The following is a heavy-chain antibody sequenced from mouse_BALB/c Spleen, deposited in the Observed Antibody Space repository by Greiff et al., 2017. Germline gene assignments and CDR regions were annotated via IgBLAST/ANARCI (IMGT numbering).Heavy chain of an antibody. V-gene: IGHV1-7*01. J-gene: IGHJ4*01. CDR3: ARRGPYGYPSYAMDY. CDR1: GYTFTSYW. CDR2: INPSTGYT. D-gene: IGHD1-2*01. Sequence: QVHVKQSGAELAKPGASVKMSCKASGYTFTSYWMHWVKQRPGQGLEWIGYINPSTGYTEYNQKFKDKATLTADKSSSTAYMQLSSLTSEDSAVYYCARRGPYGYPSYAMDYWGQGTSVTVSS.